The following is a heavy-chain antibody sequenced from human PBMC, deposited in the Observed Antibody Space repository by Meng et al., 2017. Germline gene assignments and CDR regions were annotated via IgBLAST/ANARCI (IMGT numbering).Heavy chain of an antibody. V-gene: IGHV4-34*01. D-gene: IGHD6-6*01. CDR1: GASFSGYY. J-gene: IGHJ4*02. Sequence: QVQRPQGGGGRFKPSATLSLTWAGFGASFSGYYWSWIRQPPGKGLEWIGEINHSGSTNYNPSLKSRVTISVDTSKNQFSLKLSSVTAADTAVYYCARRGIAARPFYYWGQGTLVTVSS. CDR2: INHSGST. CDR3: ARRGIAARPFYY.